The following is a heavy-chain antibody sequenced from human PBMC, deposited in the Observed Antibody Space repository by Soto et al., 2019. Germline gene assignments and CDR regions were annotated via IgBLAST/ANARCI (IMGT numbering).Heavy chain of an antibody. CDR3: ARGGAAAGTVVSWFDR. CDR2: INHSGST. CDR1: GGSFRGYY. V-gene: IGHV4-34*01. Sequence: ETLSLTCSVYGGSFRGYYWSWIRQPPGKGLEWIGEINHSGSTNYNPSLKSRVTISVDTSKNQFSLKLSSVTAADTAVYYCARGGAAAGTVVSWFDRWGQGTMVTVSS. D-gene: IGHD6-13*01. J-gene: IGHJ5*02.